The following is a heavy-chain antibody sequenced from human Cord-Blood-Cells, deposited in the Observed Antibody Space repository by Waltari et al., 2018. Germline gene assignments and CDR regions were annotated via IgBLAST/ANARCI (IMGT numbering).Heavy chain of an antibody. D-gene: IGHD3-3*01. CDR2: ISGSGGST. J-gene: IGHJ4*02. V-gene: IGHV3-23*01. CDR1: GFTFSSYA. CDR3: AKDRGDYDFWSGYYDY. Sequence: EVQLLESGGGLVQPGGSLRLSCAASGFTFSSYAMSWVRQAPGKGLEWVSAISGSGGSTYDADSVKGRFTISRDNSKNTLDLQMNSLRAEDTAVYYCAKDRGDYDFWSGYYDYWGQGTLVTVSS.